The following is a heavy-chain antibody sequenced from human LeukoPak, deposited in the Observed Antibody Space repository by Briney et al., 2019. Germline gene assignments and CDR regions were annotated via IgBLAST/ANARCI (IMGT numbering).Heavy chain of an antibody. J-gene: IGHJ6*02. V-gene: IGHV3-49*04. Sequence: QPGRSLRLSCTGSVFTFGDHAMSWVRQAPGKGLEWVGFIRSKAYRGTTEYAASVKGRFTISRDDSASIAYLQMNSLRTEDTAVYYCARGPIQLWIHNAMDVWGQGTTVTVSS. CDR2: IRSKAYRGTT. D-gene: IGHD5-18*01. CDR3: ARGPIQLWIHNAMDV. CDR1: VFTFGDHA.